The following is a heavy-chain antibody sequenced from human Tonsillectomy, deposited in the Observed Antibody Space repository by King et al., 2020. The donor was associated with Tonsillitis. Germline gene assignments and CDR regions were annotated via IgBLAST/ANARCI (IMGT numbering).Heavy chain of an antibody. D-gene: IGHD6-19*01. CDR1: GFTFSTYT. J-gene: IGHJ4*02. Sequence: VQLVESGGGLVKPGGSLRLSCAASGFTFSTYTMNWVRQAPGKGLEWVSSISSSSSYIYYVDSVKGRFTISRDNAKNSLYLQMNSLTAEDTAVYYCTREYTSAFFWGQGTLVTVSS. CDR2: ISSSSSYI. V-gene: IGHV3-21*01. CDR3: TREYTSAFF.